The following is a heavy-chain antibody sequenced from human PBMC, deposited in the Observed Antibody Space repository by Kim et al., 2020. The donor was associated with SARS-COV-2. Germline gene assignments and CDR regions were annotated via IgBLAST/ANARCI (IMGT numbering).Heavy chain of an antibody. Sequence: GGSLRLSCAVSGFPFSDFHMSWIRQHPGKGLQWVSYISSTGNTIFYADSVKGRFTISRDNAKNSLYLQMNSLRADDTAVYYCAGDSGTYYNWGQGTLVTVSS. V-gene: IGHV3-11*04. CDR3: AGDSGTYYN. D-gene: IGHD3-10*01. CDR1: GFPFSDFH. J-gene: IGHJ4*02. CDR2: ISSTGNTI.